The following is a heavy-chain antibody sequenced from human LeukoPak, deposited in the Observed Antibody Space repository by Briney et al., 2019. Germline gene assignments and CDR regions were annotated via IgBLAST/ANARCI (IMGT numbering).Heavy chain of an antibody. CDR1: GYTFTGYY. CDR2: INPNSGGT. Sequence: ASVKVSCKASGYTFTGYYMHWVRQAPGQGLEWMGWINPNSGGTNYAQKFQGGVTMTRDTSISTAYMELSRLRSDDTAVYYCARVGEYIAVAGTGDWFDPWGQGTLVTVSS. J-gene: IGHJ5*02. D-gene: IGHD6-19*01. V-gene: IGHV1-2*02. CDR3: ARVGEYIAVAGTGDWFDP.